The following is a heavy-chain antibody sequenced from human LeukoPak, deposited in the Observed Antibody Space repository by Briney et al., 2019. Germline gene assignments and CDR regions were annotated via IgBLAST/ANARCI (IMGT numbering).Heavy chain of an antibody. D-gene: IGHD2-15*01. CDR1: GFTFSSYW. Sequence: GGSLRLSCAASGFTFSSYWMSWVRQAPGKGLEWVANIKKDGSERYYVDSVKGRFTISRDNAKNSLYLQMNSLRAEDTAVYYCASGYCSGGSCYPNWFDPWGQGTLVTVSS. J-gene: IGHJ5*02. CDR3: ASGYCSGGSCYPNWFDP. V-gene: IGHV3-7*03. CDR2: IKKDGSER.